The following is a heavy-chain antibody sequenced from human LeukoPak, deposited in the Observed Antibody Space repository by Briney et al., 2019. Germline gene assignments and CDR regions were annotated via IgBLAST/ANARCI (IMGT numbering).Heavy chain of an antibody. CDR1: GGTFRSHI. Sequence: SVKVSCKTSGGTFRSHIFSWVRQAPGQGLEWMGRIAPVINSAKYAQKFRDRLTITADTSTGTAYMELSSLTPDDTALYYCTRVNLRGSQYNWFDPWGQGTLVIVSS. D-gene: IGHD1-26*01. CDR2: IAPVINSA. J-gene: IGHJ5*02. CDR3: TRVNLRGSQYNWFDP. V-gene: IGHV1-69*08.